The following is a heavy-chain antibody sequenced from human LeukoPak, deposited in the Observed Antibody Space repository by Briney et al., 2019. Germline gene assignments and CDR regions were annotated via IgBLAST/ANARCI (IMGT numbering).Heavy chain of an antibody. CDR3: TTGYYYDSSGYLY. V-gene: IGHV3-15*01. J-gene: IGHJ4*02. CDR1: GFTFSNAW. CDR2: IKSKTDGGTT. Sequence: GGSLRLSCAASGFTFSNAWMSWVRQAPGKGLEWVGRIKSKTDGGTTDYAAPVKGRFTISRDDSKNTLYLQMNSLKNEDTAVYYCTTGYYYDSSGYLYWGQGTLVTVSS. D-gene: IGHD3-22*01.